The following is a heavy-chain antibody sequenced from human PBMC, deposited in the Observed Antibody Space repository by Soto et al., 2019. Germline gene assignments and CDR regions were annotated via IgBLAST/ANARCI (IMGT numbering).Heavy chain of an antibody. CDR1: GASISSGDFY. Sequence: QVQLQESGPGLVEPSQTLSLNCTVSGASISSGDFYWSWVRQSPDKGLEWIGHFSCNGRSYYNPSLKSRVTMSVDPSNNQFSVKLTSVIPADTAVYFCTRSGKSLLDYWGQGALVAVSA. CDR2: FSCNGRS. V-gene: IGHV4-30-4*01. D-gene: IGHD1-26*01. CDR3: TRSGKSLLDY. J-gene: IGHJ4*02.